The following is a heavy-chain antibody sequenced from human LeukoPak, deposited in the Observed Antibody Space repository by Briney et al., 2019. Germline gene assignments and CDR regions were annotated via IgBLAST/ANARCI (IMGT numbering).Heavy chain of an antibody. D-gene: IGHD2-2*01. CDR2: INSDGSST. J-gene: IGHJ4*02. Sequence: GGSLRLSCAASGFTFSSYWMHWVRQAPGKGLVWVSRINSDGSSTSYADSVKGRFTISRDNSKNTLYLQMNSLRAEDTAVYYCAKDQVWYQLLPDYWGQGTLVTVSS. CDR1: GFTFSSYW. V-gene: IGHV3-74*01. CDR3: AKDQVWYQLLPDY.